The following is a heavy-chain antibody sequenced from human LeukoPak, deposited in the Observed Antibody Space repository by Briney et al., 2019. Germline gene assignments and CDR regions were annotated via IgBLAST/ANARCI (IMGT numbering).Heavy chain of an antibody. Sequence: SETLSLTCTVSGGSISSGGYYWSWIRQPPGKGLEWIGYIYHSGSTYYNPSLKSRVTISVDRSKNQFSLKLSSVTAADTAVYYCARDHVSGVPFDYWGQGTLVTVSS. CDR1: GGSISSGGYY. D-gene: IGHD2-8*01. CDR3: ARDHVSGVPFDY. V-gene: IGHV4-30-2*01. CDR2: IYHSGST. J-gene: IGHJ4*02.